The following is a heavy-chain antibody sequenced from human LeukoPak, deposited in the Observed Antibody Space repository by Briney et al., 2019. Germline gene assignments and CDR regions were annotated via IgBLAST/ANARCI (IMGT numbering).Heavy chain of an antibody. CDR1: GGLISISTYY. Sequence: TSETLSLTCTVSGGLISISTYYWGWIRKPPGKGLEWIGSNYYSRTTHYNPSLKSRVTIAVDTSKNHFSLKWISVTAADTAVYYCARGTLYCGWSYYLDYWGQGTLVTVSS. V-gene: IGHV4-39*07. J-gene: IGHJ4*02. CDR2: NYYSRTT. CDR3: ARGTLYCGWSYYLDY. D-gene: IGHD6-19*01.